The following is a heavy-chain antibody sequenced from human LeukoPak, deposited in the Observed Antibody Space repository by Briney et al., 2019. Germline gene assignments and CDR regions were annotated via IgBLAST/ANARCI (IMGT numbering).Heavy chain of an antibody. CDR1: GFTFSDYY. CDR2: ISSSGSTI. J-gene: IGHJ4*02. D-gene: IGHD5-18*01. Sequence: PGGSLRLSCAASGFTFSDYYMSWIRQAPGKGLEWVSYISSSGSTIYYADSVKGRFTISRDNAKNSLYLQMNSLRAEDTAVYYCARSGALWSTAMVTVHYWGQGTLVTVSS. V-gene: IGHV3-11*01. CDR3: ARSGALWSTAMVTVHY.